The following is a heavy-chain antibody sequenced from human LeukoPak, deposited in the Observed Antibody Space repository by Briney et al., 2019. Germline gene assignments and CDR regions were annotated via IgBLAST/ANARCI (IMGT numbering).Heavy chain of an antibody. CDR1: GFTFSDYY. D-gene: IGHD2-2*01. CDR2: ISSSGSTI. J-gene: IGHJ5*02. V-gene: IGHV3-11*01. CDR3: ARETEGGYCSSTSCYPNWFDP. Sequence: GGSLRLSCAASGFTFSDYYMSWIRQAPGKGLEWVSYISSSGSTIYYADSVKGRCTISRDNAKNPLYLQMNSLRADDTAVYYCARETEGGYCSSTSCYPNWFDPWGQGTLVTVSS.